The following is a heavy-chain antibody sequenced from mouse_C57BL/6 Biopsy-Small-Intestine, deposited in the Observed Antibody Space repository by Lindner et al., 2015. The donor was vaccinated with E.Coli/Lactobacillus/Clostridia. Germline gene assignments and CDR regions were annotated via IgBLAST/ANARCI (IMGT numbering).Heavy chain of an antibody. Sequence: VQLQESGPELVKPGASVKIPCKASGYTFTDYNMDWVKQSHVKSLEWIGDVNPNSGGTIYNQKFKGKATLTVDKSSSTAYMELRGLTSEDTAVYYCARRQLNWFDYWGQGTLVTVSA. V-gene: IGHV1-18*01. CDR2: VNPNSGGT. CDR3: ARRQLNWFDY. CDR1: GYTFTDYN. D-gene: IGHD3-2*02. J-gene: IGHJ3*01.